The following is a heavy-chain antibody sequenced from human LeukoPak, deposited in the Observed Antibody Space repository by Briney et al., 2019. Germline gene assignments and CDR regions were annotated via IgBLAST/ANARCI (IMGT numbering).Heavy chain of an antibody. V-gene: IGHV4-59*08. CDR1: GGSISSYY. Sequence: PSETLSLTCTASGGSISSYYWSWIRQPPGKGLEWIGYIYYSGSTNYNPFLKSRVTISVDTSKNQFSLKLSSVTAADTAVYYCARHEPANYYYGMDVWGQGTTVTVSS. CDR2: IYYSGST. CDR3: ARHEPANYYYGMDV. J-gene: IGHJ6*02.